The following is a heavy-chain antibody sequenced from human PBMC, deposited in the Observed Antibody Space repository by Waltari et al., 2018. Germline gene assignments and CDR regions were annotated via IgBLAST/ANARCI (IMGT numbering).Heavy chain of an antibody. D-gene: IGHD3-22*01. Sequence: EVQLVESGGGLIQPGGSLRLSCAASGFTVSSNYMSWVRQAPGKGLEGVSVIYSCGSTYYADSVKGRVTISRDNSKNTLYLQMNSLRAEDTAVYYCARDQNYYDSSGYGMDVWGQGTLVTVSS. V-gene: IGHV3-53*01. CDR1: GFTVSSNY. J-gene: IGHJ6*02. CDR2: IYSCGST. CDR3: ARDQNYYDSSGYGMDV.